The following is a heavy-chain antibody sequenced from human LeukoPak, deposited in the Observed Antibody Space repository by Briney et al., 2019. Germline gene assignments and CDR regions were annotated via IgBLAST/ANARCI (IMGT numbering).Heavy chain of an antibody. J-gene: IGHJ4*02. CDR1: GFTFSTYW. V-gene: IGHV3-30*18. Sequence: GGSLRLSCAAPGFTFSTYWMTWVRQAPGKGLEWVAVISYDGSNRYYADSVKGRFTISRDNSKNTLYLQMNSLRAEDTAVYYCAKVKDPREWELLALDYWGQGTLVTVSS. D-gene: IGHD1-26*01. CDR3: AKVKDPREWELLALDY. CDR2: ISYDGSNR.